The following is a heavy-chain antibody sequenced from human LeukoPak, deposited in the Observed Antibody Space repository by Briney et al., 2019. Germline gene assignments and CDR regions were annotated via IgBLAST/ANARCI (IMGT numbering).Heavy chain of an antibody. J-gene: IGHJ6*03. CDR3: ARVSKPGWFDYYYMDV. CDR1: RFTFNSYA. V-gene: IGHV3-30*04. CDR2: VLSDGSEQ. D-gene: IGHD3-10*01. Sequence: GGALRLSCAASRFTFNSYAMKGVGQAPGKGLEGLAVVLSDGSEQYYGDSVQGRFTVSRDNSKNTLYLQMDNLRFEDTAVYYCARVSKPGWFDYYYMDVWGKGTTVIVSS.